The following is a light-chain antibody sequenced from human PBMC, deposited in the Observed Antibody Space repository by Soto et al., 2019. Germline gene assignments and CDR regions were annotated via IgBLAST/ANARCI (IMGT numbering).Light chain of an antibody. Sequence: LTQPHSVSESPGKTVPISCTGSSGSIASNYVQWSQQRPGSAPTTVIYEDKKRPSGVPDRFSGSIDSSSNSASLTISGLKTEDEADYYCQSYGGNTLPVFGGGTQLTVL. CDR1: SGSIASNY. J-gene: IGLJ7*01. CDR3: QSYGGNTLPV. CDR2: EDK. V-gene: IGLV6-57*02.